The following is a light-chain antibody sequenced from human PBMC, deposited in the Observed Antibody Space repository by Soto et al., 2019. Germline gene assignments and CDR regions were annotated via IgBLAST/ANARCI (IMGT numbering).Light chain of an antibody. CDR1: QSISSW. Sequence: DIPMTQSPSTLSASVGDRVTITCRASQSISSWLAWYQQKPGKAPKLLIYKASSLESGVPSRFSGSGSGTEFTLTISSLQPDDFATCYCQQYNSYPWTFGQGTKVEIK. CDR2: KAS. CDR3: QQYNSYPWT. V-gene: IGKV1-5*03. J-gene: IGKJ1*01.